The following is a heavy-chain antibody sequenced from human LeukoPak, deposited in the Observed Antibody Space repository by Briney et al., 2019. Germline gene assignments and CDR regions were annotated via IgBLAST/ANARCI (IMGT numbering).Heavy chain of an antibody. V-gene: IGHV3-48*01. J-gene: IGHJ4*02. Sequence: GGSLRLSCAASGFTFNNYSMNWVRQAPGKALEWVSYISSSSSTIYYADSMKGRFAISRDNAKNSLYLQMNSLRAEHTAVYYCAKTVLSLNGHFFDLWGQGNLVNVSS. D-gene: IGHD2-15*01. CDR1: GFTFNNYS. CDR2: ISSSSSTI. CDR3: AKTVLSLNGHFFDL.